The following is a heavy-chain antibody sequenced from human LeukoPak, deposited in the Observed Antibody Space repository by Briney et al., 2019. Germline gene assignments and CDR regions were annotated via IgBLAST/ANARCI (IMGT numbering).Heavy chain of an antibody. J-gene: IGHJ4*02. Sequence: GSLRPSCASSGFTFRKGLVGLGRQSSRKGLVWVSGINNDGTATYYADSVKGRFTISRDNAKNTVYLQMNGLRAEDTTVYYCATVSEYWGQGTLVTVSS. CDR3: ATVSEY. CDR1: GFTFRKGL. CDR2: INNDGTAT. V-gene: IGHV3-74*01.